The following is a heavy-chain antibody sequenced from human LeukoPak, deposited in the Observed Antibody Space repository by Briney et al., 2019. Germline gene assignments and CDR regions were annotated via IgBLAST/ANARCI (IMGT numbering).Heavy chain of an antibody. Sequence: GGSLRLSCAVSGFTFNNYAMTWVRRAPGKGLEWVSSISGSGGASYYADAVRGRITICRDNYKNTRFLKMNRRRVEDTAIYYCARQCTGGTCYGTIDDWGQGTLVTVSS. CDR3: ARQCTGGTCYGTIDD. V-gene: IGHV3-23*01. CDR2: ISGSGGAS. CDR1: GFTFNNYA. J-gene: IGHJ4*02. D-gene: IGHD2-15*01.